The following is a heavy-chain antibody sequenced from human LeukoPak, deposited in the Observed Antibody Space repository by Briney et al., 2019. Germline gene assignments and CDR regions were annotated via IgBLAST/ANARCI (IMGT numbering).Heavy chain of an antibody. D-gene: IGHD1-26*01. Sequence: GGSLRLSCAASGFTFSSYSMNWVRQAPGKGLEWVSSISSSSSYIYYADSVKGRFTISRDNSKNTLYLQMNSLRAEDTAVYYCAKGSGSYAREYYWGQGTLVTVSS. CDR2: ISSSSSYI. CDR3: AKGSGSYAREYY. J-gene: IGHJ4*02. CDR1: GFTFSSYS. V-gene: IGHV3-21*04.